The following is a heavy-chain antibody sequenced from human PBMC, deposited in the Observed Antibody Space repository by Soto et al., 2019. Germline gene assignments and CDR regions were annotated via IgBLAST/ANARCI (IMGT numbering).Heavy chain of an antibody. J-gene: IGHJ6*02. CDR1: GYTVTSYG. CDR2: ISAYNGNT. V-gene: IGHV1-18*01. Sequence: ASVKVSCKASGYTVTSYGISWVRQAPGQGLEWMGWISAYNGNTNYAQKLQGRVTMTTDTSTSTAYMELRSLRSDDTAVYYCARERGGITMVRGYVYGMDVWGQGTTVTVSS. CDR3: ARERGGITMVRGYVYGMDV. D-gene: IGHD3-10*01.